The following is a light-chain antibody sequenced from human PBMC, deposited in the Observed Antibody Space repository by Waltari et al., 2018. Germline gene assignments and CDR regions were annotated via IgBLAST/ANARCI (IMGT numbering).Light chain of an antibody. CDR2: DVS. J-gene: IGLJ2*01. V-gene: IGLV2-11*01. CDR1: SSNVGGYDY. CDR3: CSYAGTYTCDVV. Sequence: QSALTQPRSVSGSPGQSVTISCTGTSSNVGGYDYVSWYQHHPGKAPKPIISDVSKRPSGVPDRFAGAKSGNTASLTISGLQAEDEADYYCCSYAGTYTCDVVFGGGTKLTVL.